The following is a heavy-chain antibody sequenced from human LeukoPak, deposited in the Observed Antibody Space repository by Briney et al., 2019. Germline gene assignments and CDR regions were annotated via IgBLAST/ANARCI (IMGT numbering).Heavy chain of an antibody. CDR3: VSDRSDGGFPESNGYPTFDL. CDR1: GYALSESS. V-gene: IGHV1-24*01. D-gene: IGHD5-24*01. CDR2: FDIEDVET. J-gene: IGHJ2*01. Sequence: ASVKVSCKVSGYALSESSIYWVRQTPGEGFEWLGGFDIEDVETAYAQKFRGRLTMTEDTSTDTAYMELINLRSDDTAVYFCVSDRSDGGFPESNGYPTFDLWGRGTLVTVSS.